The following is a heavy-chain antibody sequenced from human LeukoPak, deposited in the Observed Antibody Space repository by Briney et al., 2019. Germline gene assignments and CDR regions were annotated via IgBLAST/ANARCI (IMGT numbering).Heavy chain of an antibody. D-gene: IGHD3-22*01. J-gene: IGHJ4*02. CDR3: TIMRGYYDGSGYWVQ. Sequence: GGSLRLSCAASGFTFGSYGMSWVRQAPGKGLEWVSFITTTGATTSYADSVKGRFTISRDNLRNTLYMQMNSLRDEDTALYYCTIMRGYYDGSGYWVQWGQGTLVTVSS. CDR2: ITTTGATT. V-gene: IGHV3-23*01. CDR1: GFTFGSYG.